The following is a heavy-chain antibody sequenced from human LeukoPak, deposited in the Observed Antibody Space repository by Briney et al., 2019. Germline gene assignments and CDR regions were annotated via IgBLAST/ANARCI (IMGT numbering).Heavy chain of an antibody. J-gene: IGHJ4*02. V-gene: IGHV4-59*12. Sequence: SETLSLTCTVSGGSISSYYWSWIRQPPGKGLEWIGYIYHSGSTYYNPSLKSRVTISVDRSKNQFSLKLSSVTAADTAVYYCARGGHDYGDFDYWGQGTLVTVSS. CDR1: GGSISSYY. CDR2: IYHSGST. D-gene: IGHD4-17*01. CDR3: ARGGHDYGDFDY.